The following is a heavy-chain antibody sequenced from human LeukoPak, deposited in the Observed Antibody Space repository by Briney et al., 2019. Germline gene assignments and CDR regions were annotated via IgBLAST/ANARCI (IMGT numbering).Heavy chain of an antibody. V-gene: IGHV3-30*02. D-gene: IGHD1-26*01. J-gene: IGHJ4*02. Sequence: GGSLRLSCSASGFTFSSYGIHWVRQAPGKGLEWLAFIRYDGTEKYYTDSVKGRFTISRDNSKNSLYLQMNSLRAEDTAVYYCARDWIQYSGIEKNYFDYWGQGTLVTISS. CDR2: IRYDGTEK. CDR1: GFTFSSYG. CDR3: ARDWIQYSGIEKNYFDY.